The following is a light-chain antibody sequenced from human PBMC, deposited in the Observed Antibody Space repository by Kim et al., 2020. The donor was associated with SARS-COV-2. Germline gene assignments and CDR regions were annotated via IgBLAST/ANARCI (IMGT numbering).Light chain of an antibody. CDR3: QQFNNWPLYS. J-gene: IGKJ2*03. Sequence: SPGERAPLSCRAGQSVSSNLAWFQQKPGQAPRLLIYGASTRASGVPARFSGSGSGTEFTLTISSLQSEDFAVYYCQQFNNWPLYSFGQGTKLEI. CDR2: GAS. V-gene: IGKV3-15*01. CDR1: QSVSSN.